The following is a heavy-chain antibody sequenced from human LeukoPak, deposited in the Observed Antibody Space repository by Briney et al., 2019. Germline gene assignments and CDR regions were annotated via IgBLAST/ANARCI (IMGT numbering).Heavy chain of an antibody. V-gene: IGHV1-69*05. D-gene: IGHD6-6*01. CDR2: IIPIFGTA. Sequence: GASVKVSCQASGGTFSSYAISWVRQAPGQGLEWMGGIIPIFGTANYAQKFQGRVTITTDESTSTAYMELSSLRSEDTAVYYCARVQGNRIAARPWWYDPWGQGTLVTVSS. CDR3: ARVQGNRIAARPWWYDP. J-gene: IGHJ5*02. CDR1: GGTFSSYA.